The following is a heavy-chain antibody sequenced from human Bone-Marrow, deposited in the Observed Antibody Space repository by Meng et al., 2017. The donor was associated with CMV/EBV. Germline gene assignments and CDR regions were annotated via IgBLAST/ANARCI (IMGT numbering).Heavy chain of an antibody. J-gene: IGHJ3*02. CDR2: IYYSGST. D-gene: IGHD4/OR15-4a*01. Sequence: SETLSLTCTVSGGSISSYYWSWIRQPPGKGLEWIGYIYYSGSTNYNPSLKSRVTISVDTSKNQFSLKMTSETAADTAVYYCARHDYYDAFDIWGQGTMVTVSS. V-gene: IGHV4-59*01. CDR3: ARHDYYDAFDI. CDR1: GGSISSYY.